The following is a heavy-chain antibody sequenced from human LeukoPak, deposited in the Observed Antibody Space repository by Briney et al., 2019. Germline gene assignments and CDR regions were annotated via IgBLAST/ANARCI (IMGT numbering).Heavy chain of an antibody. CDR1: GYTFTSYY. J-gene: IGHJ6*03. CDR3: AREMKLAYMDV. D-gene: IGHD6-13*01. V-gene: IGHV1-46*01. CDR2: INPSGGST. Sequence: ASVKVSCKASGYTFTSYYMHWVRQAPGQGLEWMGIINPSGGSTSYAQKFQGRVTMTRDMSTSTVYMELSSLRSEDTAVYYCAREMKLAYMDVWGKGTTVTVSS.